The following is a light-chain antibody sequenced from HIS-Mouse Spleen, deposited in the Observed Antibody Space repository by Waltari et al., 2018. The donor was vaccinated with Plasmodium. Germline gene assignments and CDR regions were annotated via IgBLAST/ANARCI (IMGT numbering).Light chain of an antibody. CDR1: ALPKQY. CDR2: KDS. J-gene: IGLJ3*02. Sequence: SYELTQPPSVSVSPGQTASITCSGDALPKQYAYWYQQKPGQAPVLVIYKDSERPSGIPERCSGSSSGTTVTLTISGVQAEDEADYYCQSADSSGTPNWVFGGGTKLTVL. V-gene: IGLV3-25*03. CDR3: QSADSSGTPNWV.